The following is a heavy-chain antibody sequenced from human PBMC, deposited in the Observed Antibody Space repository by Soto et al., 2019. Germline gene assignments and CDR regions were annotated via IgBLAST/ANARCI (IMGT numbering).Heavy chain of an antibody. CDR3: ARDMVVVPAADV. V-gene: IGHV3-21*01. D-gene: IGHD2-2*01. Sequence: PGGSLRLSCAASGFTFSSYIMNWVRQSPGKGLEWVSSISSSSSYIYYADSVKGRFTISRDNAKNSLYLQMNSLRAEDTAVYYCARDMVVVPAADVWGQGTTVTVSS. J-gene: IGHJ6*02. CDR1: GFTFSSYI. CDR2: ISSSSSYI.